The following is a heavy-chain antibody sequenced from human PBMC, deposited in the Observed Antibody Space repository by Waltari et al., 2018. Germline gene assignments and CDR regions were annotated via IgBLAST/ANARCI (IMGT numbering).Heavy chain of an antibody. CDR2: IYYSGST. V-gene: IGHV4-59*01. J-gene: IGHJ5*02. D-gene: IGHD2-2*01. CDR1: GGSISSYY. Sequence: QVQLQESGSGLVKPSETLSLTCTVSGGSISSYYWSWIRQPPGKGLEWIGYIYYSGSTNYNPSLKGRVTISVDTSKNQFSLKRSSVTAADTAVYYCARGGYCSSTSCRPGINLFDPWGQGTLVTVSS. CDR3: ARGGYCSSTSCRPGINLFDP.